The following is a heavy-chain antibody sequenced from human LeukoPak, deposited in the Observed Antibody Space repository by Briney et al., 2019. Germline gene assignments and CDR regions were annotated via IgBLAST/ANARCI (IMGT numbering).Heavy chain of an antibody. Sequence: ASVKVSCKASGYTFTGYYMHWVRQAPGQGLEWMGWINPNSGGTNYAQKFQGRVTMTRDTSISTAYMELSRLRSDDTAVYYCARDLCSGGSCYWFDPWGQGTLVTVFS. CDR3: ARDLCSGGSCYWFDP. CDR2: INPNSGGT. CDR1: GYTFTGYY. V-gene: IGHV1-2*02. D-gene: IGHD2-15*01. J-gene: IGHJ5*02.